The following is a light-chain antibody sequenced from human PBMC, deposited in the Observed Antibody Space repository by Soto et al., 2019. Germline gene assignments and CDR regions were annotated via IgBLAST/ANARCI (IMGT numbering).Light chain of an antibody. CDR3: QQYGSSSLT. J-gene: IGKJ4*01. CDR2: GTS. V-gene: IGKV3-20*01. CDR1: QSVSSN. Sequence: EIVMTQSPATLSVSPGERATLSCRASQSVSSNLAWYQQKPGQAPRLLMYGTSSRATGIPDKFSGSGSGTDLTLTISRLEPEDFAVYYCQQYGSSSLTFGGGTKVDIK.